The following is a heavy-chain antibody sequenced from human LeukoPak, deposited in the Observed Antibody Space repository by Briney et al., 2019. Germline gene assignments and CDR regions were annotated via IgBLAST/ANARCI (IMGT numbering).Heavy chain of an antibody. CDR3: ARVGSWYYFDY. Sequence: SETLSLTCTVSGGSISSYYWSWIRQPPGKGLEWIGYIYYSGSTNYNPSLKSRVTISVDTSKNQFSLKLSSVTAADTAMYYCARVGSWYYFDYWGQGILVTVSS. D-gene: IGHD6-19*01. J-gene: IGHJ4*02. CDR2: IYYSGST. V-gene: IGHV4-59*01. CDR1: GGSISSYY.